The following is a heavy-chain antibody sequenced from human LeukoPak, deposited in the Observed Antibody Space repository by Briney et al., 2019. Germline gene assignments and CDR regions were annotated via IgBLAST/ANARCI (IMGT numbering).Heavy chain of an antibody. J-gene: IGHJ3*02. CDR3: ARVDTVASAFDI. V-gene: IGHV3-30*14. CDR1: GFTLSSYA. CDR2: ISYDGSNK. Sequence: GGSLRLSCAASGFTLSSYAMHWVRQAPGKGLEWVAVISYDGSNKYYADSVKGRFTISRDNSKNTLYLQMNSLRAEDTAVYYCARVDTVASAFDIWGQGTMVTVSS. D-gene: IGHD5-12*01.